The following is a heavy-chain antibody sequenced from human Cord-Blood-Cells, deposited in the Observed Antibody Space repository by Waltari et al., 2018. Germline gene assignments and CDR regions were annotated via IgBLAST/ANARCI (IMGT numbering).Heavy chain of an antibody. V-gene: IGHV4-34*01. J-gene: IGHJ4*02. Sequence: QVQLQQWGAGLLKPSETLSLTCAVYGGSFSGYYWSSLRQPPGKGLEWIGEINHSGSTNYNPSLKSRVTISVDTSKNQFSLKLSSVTAADTAVYYCARCRVGYSGYDYYFDYWGQGTLVTVSS. CDR1: GGSFSGYY. CDR3: ARCRVGYSGYDYYFDY. D-gene: IGHD5-12*01. CDR2: INHSGST.